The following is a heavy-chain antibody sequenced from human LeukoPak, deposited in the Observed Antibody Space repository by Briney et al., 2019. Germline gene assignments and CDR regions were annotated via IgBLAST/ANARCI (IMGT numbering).Heavy chain of an antibody. CDR2: ITSGGGTI. V-gene: IGHV3-48*03. J-gene: IGHJ4*02. CDR3: VKDRTGTYTLDY. Sequence: GGSLRLSCAASGFTFSVYEMNWVRQAPGKGLEWFSYITSGGGTIYYADSVKGRFTISRDNSKNTLNLQMNSLRAEDTAVYYCVKDRTGTYTLDYWGQGTLVTVSS. CDR1: GFTFSVYE. D-gene: IGHD3-10*01.